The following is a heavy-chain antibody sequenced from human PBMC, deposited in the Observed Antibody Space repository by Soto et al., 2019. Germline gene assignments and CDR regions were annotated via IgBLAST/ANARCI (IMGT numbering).Heavy chain of an antibody. CDR1: GDTSSNYG. CDR2: ILPVFGTT. V-gene: IGHV1-69*06. CDR3: ARDPDEVVGTDYHYYGMDV. J-gene: IGHJ6*02. D-gene: IGHD1-26*01. Sequence: GGSVKVSCKASGDTSSNYGVSGVRQAPGQGLEWMGGILPVFGTTTYARNFQGRITITADKSTSTVYMELTSLRSDDTATYYCARDPDEVVGTDYHYYGMDVWDQGATVTVS.